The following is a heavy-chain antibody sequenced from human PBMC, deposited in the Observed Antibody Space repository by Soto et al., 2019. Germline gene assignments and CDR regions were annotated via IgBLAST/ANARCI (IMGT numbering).Heavy chain of an antibody. CDR2: IDWDDDK. Sequence: SGPTLVNPTQTLTLTCTFSGFSLSTSGMCVSWNRQPPGKALEWLALIDWDDDKYYSTSLKTRLTISKDTSKNQVVLTMTNMDPVDTATYYCARLYYYDSSGAKYYYGMDVWGQGTTVTVSS. V-gene: IGHV2-70*01. D-gene: IGHD3-22*01. CDR3: ARLYYYDSSGAKYYYGMDV. CDR1: GFSLSTSGMC. J-gene: IGHJ6*02.